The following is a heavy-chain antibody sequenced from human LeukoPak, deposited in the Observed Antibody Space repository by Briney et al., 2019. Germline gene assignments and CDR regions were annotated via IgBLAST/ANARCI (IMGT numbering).Heavy chain of an antibody. CDR2: MNPNSGGT. V-gene: IGHV1-2*02. J-gene: IGHJ4*02. Sequence: ASVKVSCKASGYTFTSYDINWVRQATGQGLEWMGWMNPNSGGTNYAQKFQGRVTMTRDTSISTAYVELSRLRSDDTAVYYCARDNQVVVALPQEYWGQGTLVTVSS. CDR3: ARDNQVVVALPQEY. CDR1: GYTFTSYD. D-gene: IGHD2-15*01.